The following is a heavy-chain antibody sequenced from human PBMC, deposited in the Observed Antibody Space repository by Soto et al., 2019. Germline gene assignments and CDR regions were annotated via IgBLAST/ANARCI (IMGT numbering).Heavy chain of an antibody. V-gene: IGHV4-31*03. Sequence: QVQLQESGPGLVKPSQTLSLTCTVSGGSISSGSYYWSWIRQLPGNGLEWIGYIYYSGSTYYTPSLKRRVTISVDTSKNQFSLKLNSGTAADTAVYYCATRTDYYYGSGSLGGMDVWGQGTTVTVSS. D-gene: IGHD3-10*01. J-gene: IGHJ6*02. CDR2: IYYSGST. CDR1: GGSISSGSYY. CDR3: ATRTDYYYGSGSLGGMDV.